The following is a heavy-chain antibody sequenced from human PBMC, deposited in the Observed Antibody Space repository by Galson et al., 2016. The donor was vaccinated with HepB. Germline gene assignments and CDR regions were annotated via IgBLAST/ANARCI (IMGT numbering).Heavy chain of an antibody. CDR2: INTNTGNP. CDR3: ARVPLWFDY. Sequence: VQVSCKASGYTFTSFAMNWVRQAPGQGLEWMGWINTNTGNPTYAQGFTGRFVFSLDASVSTAYLQISSLRAEDTAVYYCARVPLWFDYWGQGTLVTVSS. V-gene: IGHV7-4-1*02. CDR1: GYTFTSFA. D-gene: IGHD3-10*01. J-gene: IGHJ4*02.